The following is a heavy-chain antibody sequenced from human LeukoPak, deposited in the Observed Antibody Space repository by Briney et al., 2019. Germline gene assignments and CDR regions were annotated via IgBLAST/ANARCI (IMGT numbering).Heavy chain of an antibody. Sequence: TSETLSLTCTVSGYSISSGYYWGWIRQPPGKGLEWTGSIDHSGSTYYNPSLRSRITISVDTSKNQFSLKLSSVTAADTAVYYCASPRAERSTWYAVDYWGQGTLVTVSA. CDR2: IDHSGST. D-gene: IGHD6-13*01. J-gene: IGHJ4*02. V-gene: IGHV4-38-2*02. CDR1: GYSISSGYY. CDR3: ASPRAERSTWYAVDY.